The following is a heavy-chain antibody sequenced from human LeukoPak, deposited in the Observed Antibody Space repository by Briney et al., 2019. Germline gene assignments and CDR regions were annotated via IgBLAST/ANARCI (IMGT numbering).Heavy chain of an antibody. CDR3: AKDADTATIIYWYFDL. Sequence: GGSLGLSCTASGFTLSSFGMHWVRQAPGKGLEWVAVISDDGSNTYYADSVKGRFTISRDNSKNTLYLQLNSLRTEDTAVYYCAKDADTATIIYWYFDLWGRGTLVTVSS. V-gene: IGHV3-30*18. CDR1: GFTLSSFG. D-gene: IGHD5-18*01. CDR2: ISDDGSNT. J-gene: IGHJ2*01.